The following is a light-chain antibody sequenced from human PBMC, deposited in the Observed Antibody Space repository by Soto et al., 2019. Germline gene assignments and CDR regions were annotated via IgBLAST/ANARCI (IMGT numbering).Light chain of an antibody. CDR3: QQYFTPSWT. V-gene: IGKV4-1*01. CDR2: WAS. CDR1: QSVLYSSNNKNY. Sequence: DIVMTQSPDSLAVSLGERATINCKSSQSVLYSSNNKNYLAWYQQKAGQPPKLLIYWASTRESGVPDRFSGSGSGTDFTLTISSLQAEDVAVYYCQQYFTPSWTFGQGTKVEIK. J-gene: IGKJ1*01.